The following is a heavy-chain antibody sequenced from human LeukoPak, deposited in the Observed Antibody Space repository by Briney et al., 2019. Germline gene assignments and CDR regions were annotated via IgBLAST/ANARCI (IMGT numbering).Heavy chain of an antibody. D-gene: IGHD2-2*01. J-gene: IGHJ5*02. V-gene: IGHV4-34*01. Sequence: SETLSLTCAVYGGSFSGYYWSWIRQPPGKGLEWIGEISHSGSTNYNPSLKSRVTISVDMSKNQFSLRLSSVTAADTAVYYCARAKYCGSSSCYSDWFDPWGQGTLVTVSS. CDR3: ARAKYCGSSSCYSDWFDP. CDR2: ISHSGST. CDR1: GGSFSGYY.